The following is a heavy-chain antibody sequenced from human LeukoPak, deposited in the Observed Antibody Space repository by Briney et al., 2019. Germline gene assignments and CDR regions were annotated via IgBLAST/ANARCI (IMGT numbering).Heavy chain of an antibody. CDR2: INHSGST. CDR3: ARVPGSGSYDY. V-gene: IGHV4-34*01. J-gene: IGHJ4*02. Sequence: ASETLSLTCAVYGGSFSGYYWSWIRQPPGKGLEWIGEINHSGSTIYNPSLKSRVTISVDTSKNQFSLKLSSVTAADTAVYYCARVPGSGSYDYWGQGTLVTVSS. D-gene: IGHD1-26*01. CDR1: GGSFSGYY.